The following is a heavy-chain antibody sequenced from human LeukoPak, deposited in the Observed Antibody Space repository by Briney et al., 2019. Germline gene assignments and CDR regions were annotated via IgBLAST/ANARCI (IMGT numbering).Heavy chain of an antibody. CDR3: ARHNNIVVVPDWARAFDY. Sequence: SETLSLTCAVYGGSFSGYYWSWIRQPPGKGLGWIGEINHSGSTNYNPSLKSRVTISVDTSKNQFSLKLSSVTAADTALYYCARHNNIVVVPDWARAFDYWGRGTLVTVSS. CDR2: INHSGST. J-gene: IGHJ4*02. CDR1: GGSFSGYY. V-gene: IGHV4-34*01. D-gene: IGHD2-2*01.